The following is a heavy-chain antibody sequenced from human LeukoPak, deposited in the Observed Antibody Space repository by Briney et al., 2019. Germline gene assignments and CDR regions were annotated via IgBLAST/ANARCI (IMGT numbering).Heavy chain of an antibody. V-gene: IGHV4-59*01. D-gene: IGHD6-13*01. CDR1: GGSISSYY. J-gene: IGHJ5*02. Sequence: SETLSLTCTVSGGSISSYYWSWIRQPPGKGLEWIGYIYYSGRTKYNPSLKSRVTISVDTSKNQFALKLSSVTAADTAVYYCARDLWVAAAGTGWFDPWGQGTLVTVSS. CDR3: ARDLWVAAAGTGWFDP. CDR2: IYYSGRT.